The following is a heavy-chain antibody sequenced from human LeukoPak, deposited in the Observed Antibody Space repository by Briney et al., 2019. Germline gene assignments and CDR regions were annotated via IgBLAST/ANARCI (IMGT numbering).Heavy chain of an antibody. V-gene: IGHV3-33*01. CDR1: GFTFSSYG. CDR2: IWYDGSNK. CDR3: AREPYRRAPNYYYYGMDV. D-gene: IGHD1-14*01. Sequence: GRSLRLSCAASGFTFSSYGMHWVRQAPGKGLEWVAVIWYDGSNKYYEDSVKGRFTISRDNSKNTLYLQMSSLRAEDTAVYYCAREPYRRAPNYYYYGMDVWGQGTTVTVSS. J-gene: IGHJ6*02.